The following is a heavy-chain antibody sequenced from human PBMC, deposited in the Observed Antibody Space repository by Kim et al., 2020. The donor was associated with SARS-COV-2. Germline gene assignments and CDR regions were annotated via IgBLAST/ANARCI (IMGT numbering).Heavy chain of an antibody. CDR2: ISTNGVGT. CDR3: VKLHSSGYNDY. J-gene: IGHJ4*02. Sequence: GGSLRLSCSASGFTFSSYRMHWVRQAPGKGLEYVSNISTNGVGTHYVDSVKGRFTISRDNSKNSLYLQMNSLRPEDTAVYYCVKLHSSGYNDYWGQGT. D-gene: IGHD3-22*01. V-gene: IGHV3-64D*06. CDR1: GFTFSSYR.